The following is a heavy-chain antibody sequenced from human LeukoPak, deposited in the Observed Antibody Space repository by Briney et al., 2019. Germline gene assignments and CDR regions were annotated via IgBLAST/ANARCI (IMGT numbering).Heavy chain of an antibody. CDR1: GFTFSSYA. J-gene: IGHJ4*02. CDR2: ISYDGSNK. CDR3: ARPGAFLTGYFFDY. Sequence: GGSLRLSCAASGFTFSSYAMHWVRQAPGKGLEWVAVISYDGSNKYYADSVKGRFTISRDNSKNTLYLQMNSLRAEDTAVYYCARPGAFLTGYFFDYWGQGTLVTVSS. V-gene: IGHV3-30*04. D-gene: IGHD3-9*01.